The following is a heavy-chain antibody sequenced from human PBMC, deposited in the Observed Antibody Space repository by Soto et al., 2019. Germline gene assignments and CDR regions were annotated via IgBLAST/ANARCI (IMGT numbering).Heavy chain of an antibody. V-gene: IGHV3-23*01. J-gene: IGHJ4*02. CDR3: AKGSESCTDGVCYFPFDY. CDR2: ISGSGGST. CDR1: GLTFSSYA. Sequence: EVQLLESGGGLVQPGGSLRLSCAASGLTFSSYAMSWVRQAPGKGLEWVSAISGSGGSTYYADSVKGRFTISRDNSKNKLYLQMNSLRAEDTAVYYCAKGSESCTDGVCYFPFDYWGQGTLVTVSS. D-gene: IGHD2-8*01.